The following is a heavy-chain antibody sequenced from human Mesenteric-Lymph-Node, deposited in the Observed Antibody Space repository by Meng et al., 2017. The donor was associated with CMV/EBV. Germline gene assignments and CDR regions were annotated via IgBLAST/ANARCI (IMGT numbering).Heavy chain of an antibody. D-gene: IGHD1-26*01. CDR2: INHSGST. CDR1: GGSFSGYY. J-gene: IGHJ4*02. V-gene: IGHV4-34*01. CDR3: AREMVSGSGSNYVLGTRTGLDY. Sequence: GSLRLSCAVYGGSFSGYYWSWIRQPPGKGLEWIGEINHSGSTNYNPSLKSRVTISVDTSKNQFSLKLSSVTAADTAVYYCAREMVSGSGSNYVLGTRTGLDYWGQGTLVTVSS.